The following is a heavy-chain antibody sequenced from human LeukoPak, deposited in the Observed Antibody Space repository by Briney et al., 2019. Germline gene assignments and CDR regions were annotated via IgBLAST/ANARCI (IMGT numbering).Heavy chain of an antibody. CDR2: VRSDGDIK. CDR3: AKDLPAAYFDY. Sequence: PGGSLRLSCAASGFTFSNYGMHWVRQAPGKGLEWVAFVRSDGDIKYYADSVKGRFTISRDNSRTTLYLQMNSLRAEDTAVYHCAKDLPAAYFDYWGQGTLVTVSS. J-gene: IGHJ4*02. D-gene: IGHD2-2*01. CDR1: GFTFSNYG. V-gene: IGHV3-30*02.